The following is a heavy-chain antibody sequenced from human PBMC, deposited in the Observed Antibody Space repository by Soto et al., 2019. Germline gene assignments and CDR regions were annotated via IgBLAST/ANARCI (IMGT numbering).Heavy chain of an antibody. CDR3: ASYRGALYFES. CDR2: VFYGGT. J-gene: IGHJ4*02. CDR1: SRSMSSTY. Sequence: PXETLSLTCSVSSRSMSSTYWSWIRQSPDKGLEWLGYVFYGGTDYNPSLGGRVSMSVETSKSQFSLKLTSVTVADTAVYYCASYRGALYFESWGPGILVTVSS. V-gene: IGHV4-59*01. D-gene: IGHD3-16*01.